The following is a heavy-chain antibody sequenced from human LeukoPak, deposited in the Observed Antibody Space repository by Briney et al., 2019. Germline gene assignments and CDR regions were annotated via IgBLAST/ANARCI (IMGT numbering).Heavy chain of an antibody. V-gene: IGHV4-38-2*02. D-gene: IGHD3-16*02. CDR2: IYYSGST. Sequence: SETLSLTCTVSGYSISSGYYWGWIRQPPGKGLEWIGSIYYSGSTYYNPSLKSRVTISVDTSKNQFSLKLSSVTAADTAVYYCARGVFGTFGGVIAYNWFDPWGQGTLVTVSS. CDR3: ARGVFGTFGGVIAYNWFDP. J-gene: IGHJ5*02. CDR1: GYSISSGYY.